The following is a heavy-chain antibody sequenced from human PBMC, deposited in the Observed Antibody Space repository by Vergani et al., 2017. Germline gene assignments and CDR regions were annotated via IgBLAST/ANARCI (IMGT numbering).Heavy chain of an antibody. CDR2: INPSGGST. V-gene: IGHV1-46*01. J-gene: IGHJ4*02. D-gene: IGHD3-22*01. Sequence: QVQLVQSGAEVKKPGASVKVSCKASGYTFTSYYMHWVRQAPGQGLEWMGIINPSGGSTSYAQKFQGRVTMTRDTSTSTVYMELSSLRSEDTAVYYCARAHHHYYDSSGYWDYWGQGTLVTVSS. CDR1: GYTFTSYY. CDR3: ARAHHHYYDSSGYWDY.